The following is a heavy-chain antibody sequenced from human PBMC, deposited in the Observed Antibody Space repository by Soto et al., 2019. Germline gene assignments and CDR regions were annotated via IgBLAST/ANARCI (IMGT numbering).Heavy chain of an antibody. CDR3: ARDRRGGAFDI. CDR1: GFTFSTYA. D-gene: IGHD3-10*01. Sequence: HPGGSLRLSCAASGFTFSTYAFNWVRQAPGKGLEWISFITGDSRTIFYADSVRGRFTISRDNAKNSLYLQMNSLRDEDTAVYSCARDRRGGAFDIWGQGTMVTVSS. V-gene: IGHV3-48*02. J-gene: IGHJ3*02. CDR2: ITGDSRTI.